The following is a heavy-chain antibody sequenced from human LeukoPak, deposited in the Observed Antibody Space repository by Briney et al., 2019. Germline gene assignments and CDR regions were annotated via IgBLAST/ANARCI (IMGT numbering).Heavy chain of an antibody. CDR1: GFIFSSHW. J-gene: IGHJ4*02. V-gene: IGHV3-23*01. D-gene: IGHD3-22*01. CDR3: ATYNYYYDSSGYSKRGPD. Sequence: GGSLRLSCAASGFIFSSHWMSWARQAPGKGLEWVSAISGSGGSTYYADSVKGRFTISRDNSKNTLYLQMNSLRAEDTAVYYCATYNYYYDSSGYSKRGPDWGQGTLATVSS. CDR2: ISGSGGST.